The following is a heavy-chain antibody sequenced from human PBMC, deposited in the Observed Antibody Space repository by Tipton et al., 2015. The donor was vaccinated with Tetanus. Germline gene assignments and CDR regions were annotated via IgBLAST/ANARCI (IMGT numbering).Heavy chain of an antibody. V-gene: IGHV4-34*01. CDR3: ARSGYYSRAYYHYRMDV. D-gene: IGHD3-9*01. Sequence: TLSLTCAVYGGSLSRYYWTWIRQSPGKGLEWIGEVDDSGSTNYSPSLKSRVTISLDTSKNEFSLTLSSVTAADTAVYYCARSGYYSRAYYHYRMDVWGQGTTVSVSS. CDR1: GGSLSRYY. J-gene: IGHJ6*02. CDR2: VDDSGST.